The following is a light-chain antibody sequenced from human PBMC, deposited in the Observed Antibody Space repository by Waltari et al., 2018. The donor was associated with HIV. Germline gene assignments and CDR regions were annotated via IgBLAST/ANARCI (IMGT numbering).Light chain of an antibody. CDR2: LGS. CDR3: MEALQTPFT. J-gene: IGKJ2*01. V-gene: IGKV2-28*01. CDR1: QSLLYSNGKNY. Sequence: IVLTQSPLSLPVTPGEPASISCRSTQSLLYSNGKNYLDWYLQKPGQSPQLLIYLGSNRASGVPDRFSGSGSGPDFTLKISRVEAEDVGVYYCMEALQTPFTFGQGTKLEIK.